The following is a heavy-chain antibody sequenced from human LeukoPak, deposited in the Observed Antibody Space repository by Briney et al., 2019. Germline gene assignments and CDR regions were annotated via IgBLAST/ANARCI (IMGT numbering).Heavy chain of an antibody. CDR2: IYPGDSHT. CDR1: GFSFSSYW. D-gene: IGHD1-1*01. V-gene: IGHV5-51*01. Sequence: GESLKISCKGPGFSFSSYWIGWVRQMPGKGLEWMGIIYPGDSHTRYSPSFQGQVTISADKSINTAYLQWSSLKASDTAMYYCTRATTGTYDYWGQGTLVTVSS. J-gene: IGHJ4*02. CDR3: TRATTGTYDY.